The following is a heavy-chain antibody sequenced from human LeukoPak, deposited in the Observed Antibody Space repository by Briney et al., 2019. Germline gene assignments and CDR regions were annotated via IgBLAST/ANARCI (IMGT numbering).Heavy chain of an antibody. Sequence: ASVKVSCKASGYTFTSYGVSWVRQATGQGLEWMGWVSQYNGNTNYAQNLQGRVTMTTDTSTRTAYMELRSLKSDDTAVYYCARGLENSGWYQDYWGQGTLVTVSS. J-gene: IGHJ4*02. CDR2: VSQYNGNT. CDR1: GYTFTSYG. V-gene: IGHV1-18*01. CDR3: ARGLENSGWYQDY. D-gene: IGHD6-19*01.